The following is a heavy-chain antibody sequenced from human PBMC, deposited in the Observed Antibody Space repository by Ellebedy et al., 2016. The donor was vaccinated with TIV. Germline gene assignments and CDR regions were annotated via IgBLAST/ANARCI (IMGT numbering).Heavy chain of an antibody. Sequence: ASVKVSXXASGYTFTGYYMHWVRQAPGQGLEWMGWINPNSGGTNYTQKFQGRVTMTRDTSISTAYMELSRLRSDDTAVYYCARGASSSNDYWGQGTLVTVSS. V-gene: IGHV1-2*02. J-gene: IGHJ4*02. CDR3: ARGASSSNDY. D-gene: IGHD6-6*01. CDR2: INPNSGGT. CDR1: GYTFTGYY.